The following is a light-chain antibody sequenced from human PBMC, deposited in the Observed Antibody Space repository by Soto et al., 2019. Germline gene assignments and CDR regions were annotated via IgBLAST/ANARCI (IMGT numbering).Light chain of an antibody. J-gene: IGKJ4*01. V-gene: IGKV3-11*01. CDR1: QKINTY. Sequence: EIVLTQSPATLSLSLGERATLSCRASQKINTYLVWYQQKPGQAPRLLIYDASKRATGIPDKFSGSGSGTDFTLTISSLAPEDFALYYCQQRSSWPRAFGRGTKVEIK. CDR3: QQRSSWPRA. CDR2: DAS.